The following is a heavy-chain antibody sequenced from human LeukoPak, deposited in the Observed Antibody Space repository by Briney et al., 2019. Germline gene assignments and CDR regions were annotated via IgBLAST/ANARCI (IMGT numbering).Heavy chain of an antibody. J-gene: IGHJ4*02. V-gene: IGHV5-51*01. CDR1: GYIFTNYC. D-gene: IGHD5-12*01. Sequence: GESLKISCNASGYIFTNYCIGWVRQMPGKGLEWMGIIYTRDSDTRYSPSFQGQVTVSADKSISTAYLQWNTLQASDTAMYYCVRRQYSGYDFDFWGQGTLVTVSS. CDR2: IYTRDSDT. CDR3: VRRQYSGYDFDF.